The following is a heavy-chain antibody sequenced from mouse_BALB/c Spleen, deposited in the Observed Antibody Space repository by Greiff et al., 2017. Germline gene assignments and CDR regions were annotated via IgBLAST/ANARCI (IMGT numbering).Heavy chain of an antibody. CDR1: GFSLTSYG. CDR3: ARDLITTATGAY. J-gene: IGHJ3*01. CDR2: IWAGGST. D-gene: IGHD1-2*01. V-gene: IGHV2-9*02. Sequence: QVQLKESGPGLVAPSQSLSITCTVSGFSLTSYGVHWVRQPPGKGLEWLGVIWAGGSTNYYSALMSRLSISKDNSKSQVFLQMNSLQTDDTAMYYCARDLITTATGAYWGQGTLVTVSA.